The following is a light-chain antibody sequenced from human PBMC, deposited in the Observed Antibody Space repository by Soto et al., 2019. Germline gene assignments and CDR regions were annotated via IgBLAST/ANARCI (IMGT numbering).Light chain of an antibody. CDR2: GAS. CDR3: QQYGSSPRT. J-gene: IGKJ1*01. V-gene: IGKV3-20*01. Sequence: VLTQSPGTLSLSPGERATLSCRASQSVSNNYLAWYQQKPGQAPMLLIYGASSRATGIPDRFAGSGSGTDFTLTITRLEPEDFAVYYCQQYGSSPRTFGQGTKVEVK. CDR1: QSVSNNY.